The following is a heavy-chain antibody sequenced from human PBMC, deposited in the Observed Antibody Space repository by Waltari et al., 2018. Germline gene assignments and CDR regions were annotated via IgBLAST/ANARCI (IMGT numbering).Heavy chain of an antibody. CDR2: IWYDGSNK. V-gene: IGHV3-30*18. D-gene: IGHD2-8*01. Sequence: QVQLVESGGGVVQPGRSLRLSCAASGFTFSSYGMHWVRQAPGKGLEWVAVIWYDGSNKYYADSVKGRFTISRDNSKNTLYLQMNSLRAEDTAMYYCAKDPHGCTNGVCSDAFDIWGQGTMVTVSS. J-gene: IGHJ3*02. CDR3: AKDPHGCTNGVCSDAFDI. CDR1: GFTFSSYG.